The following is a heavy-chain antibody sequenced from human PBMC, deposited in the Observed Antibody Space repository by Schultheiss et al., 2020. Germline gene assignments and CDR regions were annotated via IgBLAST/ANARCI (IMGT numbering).Heavy chain of an antibody. Sequence: SETLSLTCTVSGGSISSGGYYWSWIRQHPGKGLEWIGYIYYSGSTNYNPSLKSRVTISVDTSKNQFSLKLSSVTAADTAVYYCARDDFWSGTIDYWGQGILVTVSS. CDR3: ARDDFWSGTIDY. D-gene: IGHD3-3*01. CDR1: GGSISSGGYY. CDR2: IYYSGST. J-gene: IGHJ4*02. V-gene: IGHV4-31*03.